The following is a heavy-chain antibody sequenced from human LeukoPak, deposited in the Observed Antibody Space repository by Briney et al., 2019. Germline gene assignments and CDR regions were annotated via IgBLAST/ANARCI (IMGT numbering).Heavy chain of an antibody. J-gene: IGHJ5*02. V-gene: IGHV1-2*04. CDR3: ARDGHDFWSGYGSYNWFDP. CDR1: GYTFTGYY. Sequence: ASVKVSCKASGYTFTGYYMHWVRQAPGQGLEWMGWINPNSGGTNYAQKFQGWVTMTRDTSISTAYMELSRLRSDDTAVYYCARDGHDFWSGYGSYNWFDPWGQGTLVTVSS. CDR2: INPNSGGT. D-gene: IGHD3-3*01.